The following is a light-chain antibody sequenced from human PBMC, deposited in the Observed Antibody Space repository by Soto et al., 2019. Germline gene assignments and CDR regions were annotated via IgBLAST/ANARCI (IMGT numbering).Light chain of an antibody. CDR3: SSYTSSSTRV. CDR1: SSDVGGYNY. J-gene: IGLJ1*01. V-gene: IGLV2-14*01. Sequence: QSVLTQPASVSGSPGQSITISCTGTSSDVGGYNYVSWYQQHPGNAPKLVIFDVSDRPSGVSNRLSGSNSGNTASLTISGLQAEDEAYYYCSSYTSSSTRVFGTGTQVTV. CDR2: DVS.